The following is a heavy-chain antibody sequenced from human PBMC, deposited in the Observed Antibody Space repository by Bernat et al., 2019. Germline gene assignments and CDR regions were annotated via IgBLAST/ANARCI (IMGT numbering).Heavy chain of an antibody. CDR2: ISYDGSNN. CDR1: GFTFSSYA. Sequence: QVQLVESGGGVVQPGRSLRLSCAASGFTFSSYAMHWVRQAPGKGLEWVAVISYDGSNNSYADSVKGRFTISRDNSKNTLYLQMNSLRAEDTAVYYCARVSGYYGSGSYTYYYYGMDVWGQGTTVTVSS. D-gene: IGHD3-10*01. V-gene: IGHV3-30-3*01. J-gene: IGHJ6*02. CDR3: ARVSGYYGSGSYTYYYYGMDV.